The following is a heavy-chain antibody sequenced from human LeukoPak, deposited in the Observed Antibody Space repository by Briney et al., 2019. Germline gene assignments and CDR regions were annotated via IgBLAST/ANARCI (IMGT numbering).Heavy chain of an antibody. J-gene: IGHJ4*02. CDR2: IWYDGSYK. Sequence: GGSLRLSCAASGFTFNSYGMHWVRQAPGKGLEWVAVIWYDGSYKYYADSVKGRFTISKDNSKNTLELQMSSLRADDTAVYYCARWASIQATYFFDYWGQGTLLTVSS. V-gene: IGHV3-33*01. CDR1: GFTFNSYG. CDR3: ARWASIQATYFFDY. D-gene: IGHD2-21*01.